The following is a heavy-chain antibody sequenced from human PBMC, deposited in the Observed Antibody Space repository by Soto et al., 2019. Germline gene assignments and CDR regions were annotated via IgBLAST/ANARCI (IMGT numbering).Heavy chain of an antibody. J-gene: IGHJ4*02. D-gene: IGHD4-17*01. V-gene: IGHV4-30-2*01. CDR2: IYHSGIT. CDR1: GGSISSGGYS. Sequence: SETLSLTCAVSGGSISSGGYSWSWIRQPPGKGLEWIGYIYHSGITYYNPSLKSRVTISVDRSKNQFSLKLSSVTAADTAVYYCARSQTKVNSYDFWGQGTLVTVSS. CDR3: ARSQTKVNSYDF.